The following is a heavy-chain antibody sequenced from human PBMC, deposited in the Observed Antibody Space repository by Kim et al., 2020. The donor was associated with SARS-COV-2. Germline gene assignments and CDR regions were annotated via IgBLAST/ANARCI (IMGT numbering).Heavy chain of an antibody. CDR3: AKALYYYDSSAFDY. V-gene: IGHV3-23*01. Sequence: AHTGGGRFTISRENSKNTLSLQMNSLRAEDTAVYYCAKALYYYDSSAFDYWGQGTLVTVSS. J-gene: IGHJ4*02. D-gene: IGHD3-22*01.